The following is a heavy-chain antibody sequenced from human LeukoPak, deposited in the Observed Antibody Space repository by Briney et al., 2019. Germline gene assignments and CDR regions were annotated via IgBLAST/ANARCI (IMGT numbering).Heavy chain of an antibody. V-gene: IGHV4-39*01. J-gene: IGHJ4*02. D-gene: IGHD5-12*01. CDR2: IYYGGTT. CDR3: ARHVGYEYFDY. Sequence: SEPLSLMCTVSCLHIRISGYLGPGIRQPPGRGLEWIGSIYYGGTTYYNPSLKSRVAISVDTSKNRFSLNLSSVTAADTAVYYCARHVGYEYFDYWGQGALVTVSS. CDR1: CLHIRISGYL.